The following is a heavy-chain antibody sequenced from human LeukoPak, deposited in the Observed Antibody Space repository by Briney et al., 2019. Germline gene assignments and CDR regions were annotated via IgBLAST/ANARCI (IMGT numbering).Heavy chain of an antibody. Sequence: PGGSLRLSCAVSGFPFSVYEMNWVRQAPGKGLEWVSNIASSGTTIYYADSVKGRFSISRDNAMSSLYLQMNSLRDEDTAVYYCALLAVASDFDYWGQGALVTVSS. V-gene: IGHV3-48*03. J-gene: IGHJ4*02. CDR3: ALLAVASDFDY. CDR1: GFPFSVYE. CDR2: IASSGTTI. D-gene: IGHD6-19*01.